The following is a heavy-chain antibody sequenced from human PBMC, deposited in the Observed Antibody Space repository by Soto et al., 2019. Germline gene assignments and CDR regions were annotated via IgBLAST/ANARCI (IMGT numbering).Heavy chain of an antibody. V-gene: IGHV1-8*01. Sequence: ASVKVSCKASGYTFTSYDINWVRQATGQGLEWMGWMNPNSGNTGYAQKFQGRVTMTRNTSISTAYMELSSLRSEDTVVYYCARGSLGDYYYYMDVWGKGTTVTVSS. J-gene: IGHJ6*03. CDR3: ARGSLGDYYYYMDV. CDR1: GYTFTSYD. D-gene: IGHD3-16*01. CDR2: MNPNSGNT.